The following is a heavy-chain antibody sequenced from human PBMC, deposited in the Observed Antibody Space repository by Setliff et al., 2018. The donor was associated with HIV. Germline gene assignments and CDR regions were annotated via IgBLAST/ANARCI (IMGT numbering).Heavy chain of an antibody. CDR2: LRTTGNAYYENT. CDR3: AKSVDTTMDDYYYVDI. J-gene: IGHJ6*03. V-gene: IGHV4-4*07. D-gene: IGHD5-18*01. CDR1: GGSISSHF. Sequence: PSETLSLTCTVSGGSISSHFWNWIRQPDGKGLEWIGRLRTTGNAYYENTSYNPTLKSRVTMSVDTSKSQCSLKLNSVTAADTAVYYCAKSVDTTMDDYYYVDIWGTGTTVTVSS.